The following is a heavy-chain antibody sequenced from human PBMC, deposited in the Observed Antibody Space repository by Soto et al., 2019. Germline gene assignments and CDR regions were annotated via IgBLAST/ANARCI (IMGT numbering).Heavy chain of an antibody. Sequence: QVQLVQSGTVVQRRGSSVKVSCQASGGTFSSHGMAWVRQAPGQGLEWMGGIIPTYGTPTYAPKFQGRVPITVNKSTNTAYMALSSWRSQDTGVCYCANERSTPYFDAWCQGTLITVSS. J-gene: IGHJ4*02. CDR2: IIPTYGTP. D-gene: IGHD1-1*01. V-gene: IGHV1-69*06. CDR1: GGTFSSHG. CDR3: ANERSTPYFDA.